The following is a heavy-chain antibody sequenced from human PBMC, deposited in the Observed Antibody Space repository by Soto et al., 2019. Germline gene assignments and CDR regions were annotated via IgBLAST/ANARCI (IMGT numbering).Heavy chain of an antibody. D-gene: IGHD5-12*01. CDR2: SYYSGST. J-gene: IGHJ5*02. Sequence: ASETLSLTCTVSGGSISSGGYYRHWIRQHPGKGLGWIGYSYYSGSTYYNPSLKSRVTISVDTSKNQFSLKLSSVTAADTAVYYCARDGENNIVATDNWFDPWGQGTLVTVSS. CDR3: ARDGENNIVATDNWFDP. V-gene: IGHV4-31*03. CDR1: GGSISSGGYY.